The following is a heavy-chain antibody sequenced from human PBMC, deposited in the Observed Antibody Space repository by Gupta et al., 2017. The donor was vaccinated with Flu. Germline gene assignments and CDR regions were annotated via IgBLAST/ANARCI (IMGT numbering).Heavy chain of an antibody. CDR1: GGSISSYY. CDR2: IYYSGRT. CDR3: ARVGSGWYYYYYGMDV. D-gene: IGHD6-19*01. V-gene: IGHV4-59*08. Sequence: QVQLQESGPGLVKPSETLSLTCNVSGGSISSYYWSWIRQPPGKGLEWIGYIYYSGRTNYNPSLKSRVTISVDTSKNQFSLKLSSVTAADTAVYYCARVGSGWYYYYYGMDVWGQGTTVTGSS. J-gene: IGHJ6*02.